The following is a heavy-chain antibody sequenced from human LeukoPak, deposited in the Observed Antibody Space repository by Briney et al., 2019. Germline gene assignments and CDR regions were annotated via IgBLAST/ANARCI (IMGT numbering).Heavy chain of an antibody. Sequence: SETLSLTCTVSGGSISSYYWSWIRQPPGKGLEWIGYIYYSGSTYYNPSLKSRVTISVDTSKNQFSLKLSSVTAADTAVYYCARDSSSWYGEANFDYWGQGTLVTVSS. CDR3: ARDSSSWYGEANFDY. CDR2: IYYSGST. CDR1: GGSISSYY. D-gene: IGHD6-13*01. V-gene: IGHV4-59*06. J-gene: IGHJ4*02.